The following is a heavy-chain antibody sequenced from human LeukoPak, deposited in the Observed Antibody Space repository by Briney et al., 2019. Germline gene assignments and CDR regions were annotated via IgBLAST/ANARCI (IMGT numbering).Heavy chain of an antibody. D-gene: IGHD6-13*01. CDR3: ARGDGYSSTRPFDY. CDR2: INPNSGGT. Sequence: GASVKVSCKASGYTFTSYDINWVRQAPGQGLEWMGWINPNSGGTNYAQKFQGRVTVTRDTSFSTATMELSRLGSDDTAIYYCARGDGYSSTRPFDYWGQGTPVTVSS. J-gene: IGHJ4*02. V-gene: IGHV1-2*02. CDR1: GYTFTSYD.